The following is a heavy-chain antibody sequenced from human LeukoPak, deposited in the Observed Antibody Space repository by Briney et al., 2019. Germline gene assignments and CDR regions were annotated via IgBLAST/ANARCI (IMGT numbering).Heavy chain of an antibody. CDR1: GGSISSGYYY. V-gene: IGHV4-39*07. CDR3: AREGGSRSYGENDY. Sequence: SETLSLTCTVSGGSISSGYYYWGWLRQPPGKGLEWLGCIYYSGSTYYNPSVKSRVTISVDTSKNQFSLKLSSVTAADTAVYYCAREGGSRSYGENDYWGQGTLVTVSS. J-gene: IGHJ4*02. D-gene: IGHD1-26*01. CDR2: IYYSGST.